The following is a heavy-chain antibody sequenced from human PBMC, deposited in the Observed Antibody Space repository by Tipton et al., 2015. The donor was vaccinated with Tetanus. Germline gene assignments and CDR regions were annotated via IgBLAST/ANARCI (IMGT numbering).Heavy chain of an antibody. V-gene: IGHV4-31*03. Sequence: TLSLTCTVSGASIRSGGYFWSWIRQHPGKGLEWIGYINYSGSTYFNPSLKSRVTISADMSENQFSLRLTSVTAADTAVYYCARDVGGHYYFDFWGQGSLVTVSS. D-gene: IGHD1-26*01. J-gene: IGHJ4*02. CDR1: GASIRSGGYF. CDR3: ARDVGGHYYFDF. CDR2: INYSGST.